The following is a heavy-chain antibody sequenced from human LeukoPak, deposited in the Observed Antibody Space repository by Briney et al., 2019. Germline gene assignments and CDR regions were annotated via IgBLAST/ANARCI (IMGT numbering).Heavy chain of an antibody. D-gene: IGHD3-3*01. Sequence: ASVKVSCKASGYTLTSYDINWVRQATGQGLEWMGWMNPNSGRTGYAQNFQGRITITRNTSVSTAYMELSSLRSEDTAVYYCTRDPETNYDSGGWGQGTLVTVSS. CDR3: TRDPETNYDSGG. V-gene: IGHV1-8*01. J-gene: IGHJ4*02. CDR1: GYTLTSYD. CDR2: MNPNSGRT.